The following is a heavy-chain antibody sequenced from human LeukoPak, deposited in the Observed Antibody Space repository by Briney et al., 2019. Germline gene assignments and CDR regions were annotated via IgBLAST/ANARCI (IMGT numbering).Heavy chain of an antibody. J-gene: IGHJ5*02. CDR2: ISYDGSNK. Sequence: PGGSLRLSCAASGFTFSSYAMHWVRQAPGKGLEWVAVISYDGSNKYYADSVKGRFTISRDNAKNSLYLQMNSLRAEDTAVYYCASLEWFGEPHWFDPWGQGTLVTVSS. CDR1: GFTFSSYA. V-gene: IGHV3-30-3*01. CDR3: ASLEWFGEPHWFDP. D-gene: IGHD3-10*01.